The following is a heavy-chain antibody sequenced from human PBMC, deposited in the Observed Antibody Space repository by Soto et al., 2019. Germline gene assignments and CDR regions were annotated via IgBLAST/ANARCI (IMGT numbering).Heavy chain of an antibody. CDR3: ARGAVADYSRVFDY. J-gene: IGHJ4*02. V-gene: IGHV6-1*01. CDR1: GDSVSSNSAA. CDR2: TYYRSKWYK. D-gene: IGHD6-19*01. Sequence: QTLSPTCAISGDSVSSNSAAWNWIRQSPSRGLEWLGRTYYRSKWYKDYDLSVKSRITINLDTSKNQISLQLNSVTPEDTAVYYCARGAVADYSRVFDYWGQGTLVTVSS.